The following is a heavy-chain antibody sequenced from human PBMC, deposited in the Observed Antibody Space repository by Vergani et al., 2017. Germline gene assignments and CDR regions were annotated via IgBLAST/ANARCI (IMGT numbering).Heavy chain of an antibody. V-gene: IGHV1-18*04. CDR3: AGAGVYDYVWGSYSCYGMDV. Sequence: QVQLVQSGAEVKKPGASVKVSCKASGYTFTSYGISWVRQAPGQGLEWMGWISAYNGNTNYAQKLQGRVTMTTDTSTSTAYMELRSLRSDDTAVYYCAGAGVYDYVWGSYSCYGMDVWGQGTTVTVSS. CDR1: GYTFTSYG. CDR2: ISAYNGNT. D-gene: IGHD3-16*02. J-gene: IGHJ6*02.